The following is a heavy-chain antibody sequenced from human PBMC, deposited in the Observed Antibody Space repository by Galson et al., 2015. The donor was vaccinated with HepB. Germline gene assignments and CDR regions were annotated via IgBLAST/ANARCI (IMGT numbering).Heavy chain of an antibody. D-gene: IGHD5-12*01. V-gene: IGHV3-66*01. CDR1: GFTFSTYA. CDR3: ASNRRGYGGYTQYYYYYGMDV. CDR2: IYSGGST. J-gene: IGHJ6*02. Sequence: SLRLSCAASGFTFSTYAMSWVRQAPGKGLEWVSVIYSGGSTYYADSVKGRFTISRDNSKNTLYLQMNSLRAEDTAVYYCASNRRGYGGYTQYYYYYGMDVWGQGTTVTVSS.